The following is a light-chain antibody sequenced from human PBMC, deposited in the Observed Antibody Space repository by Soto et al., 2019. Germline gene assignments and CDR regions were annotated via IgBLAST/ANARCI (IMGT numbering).Light chain of an antibody. V-gene: IGLV2-14*03. Sequence: QSVLTQPASLSGSPGQSITISCTGTSRDVGRYNYVSWYQQHPGKAPKLMIYDVSKRPSGVSNRFSGSKSGNTASLTISGLQADDEAGYYCSSYTASSTYVFGTGTKVTVL. J-gene: IGLJ1*01. CDR1: SRDVGRYNY. CDR3: SSYTASSTYV. CDR2: DVS.